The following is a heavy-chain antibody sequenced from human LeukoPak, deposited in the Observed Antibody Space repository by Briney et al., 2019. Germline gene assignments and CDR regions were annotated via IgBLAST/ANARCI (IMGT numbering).Heavy chain of an antibody. J-gene: IGHJ5*02. V-gene: IGHV4-59*01. Sequence: PSETLSLTCTVSGGSISSYYWSWIRQPPGKGLEWIGYIYYSGSTNYNPSLKSRVTISVDTSKNQFSLKLTSVTAAHTAVYYRARVTTNPSYGYMNWFDPWGQGPLVTVSS. D-gene: IGHD5-18*01. CDR2: IYYSGST. CDR3: ARVTTNPSYGYMNWFDP. CDR1: GGSISSYY.